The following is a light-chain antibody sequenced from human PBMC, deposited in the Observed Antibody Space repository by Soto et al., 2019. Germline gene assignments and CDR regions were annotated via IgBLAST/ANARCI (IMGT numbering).Light chain of an antibody. Sequence: DIQMTQSPSTLSASVGDRVTITCWASQSISSWLAWYQQKPGKAPKLLIYKASSLGSGVPSRFSGSGSGTEFTLTISSLQPDDFAIYYCQQYNSHSSYTFGQGTKLEIK. CDR3: QQYNSHSSYT. CDR2: KAS. V-gene: IGKV1-5*03. J-gene: IGKJ2*01. CDR1: QSISSW.